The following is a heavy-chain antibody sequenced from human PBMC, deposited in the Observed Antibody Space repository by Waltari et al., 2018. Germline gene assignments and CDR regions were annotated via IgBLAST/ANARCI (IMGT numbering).Heavy chain of an antibody. J-gene: IGHJ4*02. V-gene: IGHV3-30*01. CDR2: ISFDGNNI. CDR1: GLSVSSYA. D-gene: IGHD3-10*01. CDR3: ARDGHSYFYGSWSDY. Sequence: QVQLVESGGGVVQPGKSLTLSCAVSGLSVSSYAMHWVRQAPGKGLEWVAVISFDGNNIYFEDSVKGRFTINRDNSKNTLSLQMNSLTPEDTAIYYCARDGHSYFYGSWSDYWGQGTLVTVSS.